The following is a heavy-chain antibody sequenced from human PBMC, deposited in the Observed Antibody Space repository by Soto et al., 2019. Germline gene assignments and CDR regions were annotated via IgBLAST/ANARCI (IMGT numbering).Heavy chain of an antibody. J-gene: IGHJ6*02. CDR3: ARDRGYYYDSSGPVPLYGMDV. D-gene: IGHD3-22*01. Sequence: PGGSLRLSCAASGFTFSSYGMHWVRQTPGKGLEWVAVIWYDGSNKYYADSVKGRFTISRDNSKNTLYLQMNSLRAEDTAVYYCARDRGYYYDSSGPVPLYGMDVWGQGTTVTVSS. CDR2: IWYDGSNK. CDR1: GFTFSSYG. V-gene: IGHV3-33*01.